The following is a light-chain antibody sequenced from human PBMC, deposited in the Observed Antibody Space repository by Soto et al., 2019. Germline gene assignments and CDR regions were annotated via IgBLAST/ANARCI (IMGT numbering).Light chain of an antibody. Sequence: QSVLAQPASVSGSPGQSITISCTGTSSDVGGYNYVSWYQHHPGKAPKLMIYEVSNRPSGVSNRFSGSTPGNTASLTISGLQAEDEADYYCSSYTSSSTQVFGTGTKVTVL. CDR1: SSDVGGYNY. CDR2: EVS. J-gene: IGLJ1*01. V-gene: IGLV2-14*01. CDR3: SSYTSSSTQV.